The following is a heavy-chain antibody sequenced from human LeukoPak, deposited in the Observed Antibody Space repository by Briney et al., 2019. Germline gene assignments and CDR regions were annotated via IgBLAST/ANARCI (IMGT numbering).Heavy chain of an antibody. CDR1: GFTFSNCG. D-gene: IGHD3-16*02. Sequence: GRSLRLSCAASGFTFSNCGIHWVRQAPGKGLEWVDRIKSKTDGGTTDYAAPVKGRFTISRDDSKNTLYLQMNSLKTEDTAVYYCTSSPLMITFGGVIDNDYWGQGTLVTVSS. V-gene: IGHV3-15*01. CDR2: IKSKTDGGTT. CDR3: TSSPLMITFGGVIDNDY. J-gene: IGHJ4*02.